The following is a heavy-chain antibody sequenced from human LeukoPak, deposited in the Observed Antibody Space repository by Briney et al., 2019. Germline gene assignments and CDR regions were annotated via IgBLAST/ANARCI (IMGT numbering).Heavy chain of an antibody. CDR2: IWYDGSNK. CDR1: GFTFSSYG. Sequence: GGSLRLSCAASGFTFSSYGMHWVRQAPGKGLEWVAVIWYDGSNKYYADSVKGRFTISRDNSKNTLYLQMNSLRAEDTAVYYCARSYAFLDSVAYYGMDVWGQGTTVTVSS. CDR3: ARSYAFLDSVAYYGMDV. D-gene: IGHD3-3*01. V-gene: IGHV3-33*01. J-gene: IGHJ6*02.